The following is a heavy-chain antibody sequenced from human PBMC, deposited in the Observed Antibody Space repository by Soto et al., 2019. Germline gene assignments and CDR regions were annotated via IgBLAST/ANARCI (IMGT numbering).Heavy chain of an antibody. V-gene: IGHV1-3*01. Sequence: GASVKVSCKASGYTFTSYAMHWVRQAPGQRLEWMGWINAGNGNTKYSQKFQGRVTITRDTSASTAYMELSSLRSEDTAVYYCARRYYDSSGYPVGLDYWGQGTLVTVYS. J-gene: IGHJ4*02. CDR1: GYTFTSYA. CDR2: INAGNGNT. D-gene: IGHD3-22*01. CDR3: ARRYYDSSGYPVGLDY.